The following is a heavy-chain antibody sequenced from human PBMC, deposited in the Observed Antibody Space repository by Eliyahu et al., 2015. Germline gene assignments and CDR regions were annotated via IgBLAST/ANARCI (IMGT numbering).Heavy chain of an antibody. CDR3: AKDIDSYYYYAMDV. CDR1: GFTFDDYA. Sequence: EVQLVESGGGLVQPGRSLRLSCAASGFTFDDYAXHWVRQAPGRGLEWVSGISWKSDSIGYADSVKGRFTISRDDAKNSLYLEMNSLRVEDTALYYCAKDIDSYYYYAMDVWGQGTTVTVSS. J-gene: IGHJ6*02. CDR2: ISWKSDSI. V-gene: IGHV3-9*01.